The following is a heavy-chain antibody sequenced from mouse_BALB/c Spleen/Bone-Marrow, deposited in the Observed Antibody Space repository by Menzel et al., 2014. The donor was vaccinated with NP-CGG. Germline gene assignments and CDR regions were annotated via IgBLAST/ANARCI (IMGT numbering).Heavy chain of an antibody. CDR2: ISSGGSYT. Sequence: EVQGVESGGGLVKPGGSLKLSCAASGFAFSSNDMSWVRQTPEQRLEWVATISSGGSYTYYQDSVKGRFTISRDNARNTLYLQMSSMRSEDTALDYCGRRWLFPYAMDYWGQGTSVTVSS. V-gene: IGHV5-9*02. CDR3: GRRWLFPYAMDY. CDR1: GFAFSSND. D-gene: IGHD2-3*01. J-gene: IGHJ4*01.